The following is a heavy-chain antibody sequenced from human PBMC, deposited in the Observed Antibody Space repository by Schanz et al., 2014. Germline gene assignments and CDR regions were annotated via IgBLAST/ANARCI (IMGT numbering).Heavy chain of an antibody. CDR1: GFSFSGFG. Sequence: QVQLVESGGGVVQPGRSLRLSCAGSGFSFSGFGMHWVRQAPGKGLEWVAVISYDGRNKYFADSVKGRFTISRDNSKNTLFLQVNSLRAEDTAVYYCAKDHFGHYDSSGCSDCYSYGMDVWGQGTTVTVSS. J-gene: IGHJ6*02. V-gene: IGHV3-30*18. CDR2: ISYDGRNK. D-gene: IGHD3-22*01. CDR3: AKDHFGHYDSSGCSDCYSYGMDV.